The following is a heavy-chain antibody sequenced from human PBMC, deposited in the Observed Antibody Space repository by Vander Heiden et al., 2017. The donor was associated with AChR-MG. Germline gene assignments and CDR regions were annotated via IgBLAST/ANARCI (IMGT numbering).Heavy chain of an antibody. CDR3: AKNGRTFAS. CDR1: GFTFSSSW. J-gene: IGHJ5*01. Sequence: EVQLVESGGGLVQPGGSLRLSGAASGFTFSSSWMSWVRKAPGKGLEWVANIKPDGSEKYYVDSLKGRFTISRDNAQNSLYLHMNSLRPEDTAVYYCAKNGRTFASCGQGTLVTVSS. CDR2: IKPDGSEK. V-gene: IGHV3-7*01.